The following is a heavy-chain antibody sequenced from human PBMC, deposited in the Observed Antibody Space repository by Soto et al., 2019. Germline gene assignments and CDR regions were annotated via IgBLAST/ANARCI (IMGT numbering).Heavy chain of an antibody. D-gene: IGHD6-19*01. CDR1: GFTFSSYN. J-gene: IGHJ4*02. CDR3: ARDLLSSGSLVDY. CDR2: IRSSSSTI. Sequence: PGGSLRLSCAASGFTFSSYNMNWVRQAPGKGLEWVSYIRSSSSTIYYADSVKGRFTISRDNAKNSLYLQMNSLRAEDTAVYYCARDLLSSGSLVDYWGQGTLVTVSS. V-gene: IGHV3-48*01.